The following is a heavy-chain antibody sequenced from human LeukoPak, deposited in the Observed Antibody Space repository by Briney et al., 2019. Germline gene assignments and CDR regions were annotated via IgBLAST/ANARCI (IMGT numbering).Heavy chain of an antibody. CDR1: GFTFSNAW. V-gene: IGHV3-15*01. CDR3: TTETVNKNLGYCSSTSCGTAFDP. D-gene: IGHD2-2*01. CDR2: IKSKTDGGTT. Sequence: PGGSLRLSCAASGFTFSNAWMSWVRQAPGKGLEWVGRIKSKTDGGTTDYAAPVKGRFTISRDDSKNTLYLQMNSLKTEDTAVYYCTTETVNKNLGYCSSTSCGTAFDPWGQGTLVTVSS. J-gene: IGHJ5*02.